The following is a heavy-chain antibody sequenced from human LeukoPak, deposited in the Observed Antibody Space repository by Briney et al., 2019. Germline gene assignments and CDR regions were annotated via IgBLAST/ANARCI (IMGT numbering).Heavy chain of an antibody. CDR3: ARRKLQWRNWFDP. V-gene: IGHV1-8*01. CDR1: GYTFASYD. Sequence: ASVKVSCKSSGYTFASYDINWVRQATGQGLEWMGWMNPNSGNTGYAQKFQGRVTMTRNTSISTAYVELSSLRSEDTAVYYCARRKLQWRNWFDPWGQGTLVTVSS. D-gene: IGHD5-24*01. CDR2: MNPNSGNT. J-gene: IGHJ5*02.